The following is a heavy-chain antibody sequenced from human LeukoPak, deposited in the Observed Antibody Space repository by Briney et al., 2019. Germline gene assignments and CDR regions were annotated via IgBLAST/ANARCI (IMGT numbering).Heavy chain of an antibody. D-gene: IGHD3-10*01. CDR2: ISGSGGST. V-gene: IGHV3-23*01. CDR1: GFTFSSYG. J-gene: IGHJ4*02. CDR3: AKQFLWFGELSHFDY. Sequence: GGSLRLSCAASGFTFSSYGMSWVRQAPGKRLEWVSAISGSGGSTYYADSVKGRFTISRDNSKNTLYVQMNSLRAEDTAVYYCAKQFLWFGELSHFDYWGQGTLVIVSS.